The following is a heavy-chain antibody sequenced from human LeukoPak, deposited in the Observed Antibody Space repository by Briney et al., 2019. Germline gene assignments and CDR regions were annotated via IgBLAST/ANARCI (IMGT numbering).Heavy chain of an antibody. CDR1: GFTFDDYA. D-gene: IGHD1-14*01. J-gene: IGHJ5*02. CDR2: IRYDGSNK. V-gene: IGHV3-30*02. Sequence: GESLKISCSASGFTFDDYAMHWVRQAPGKGPEWVAFIRYDGSNKYYADSVKGRFTISRDNSKYTLYLQMNSLRAEDTSIYFCAKDTTPPKAGLDPWGQGTLVTVSS. CDR3: AKDTTPPKAGLDP.